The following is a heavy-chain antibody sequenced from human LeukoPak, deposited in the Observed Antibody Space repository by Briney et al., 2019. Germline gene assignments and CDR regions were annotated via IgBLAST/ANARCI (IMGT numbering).Heavy chain of an antibody. D-gene: IGHD2-21*02. CDR2: ISSSGSTI. V-gene: IGHV3-11*01. CDR3: ATTAVLAYCGGDCYSEYFQH. CDR1: GITFSDYY. Sequence: GGSLRLSCAASGITFSDYYMSWIRQAPGKGLEWVSYISSSGSTIYYADSVKGRFTISRDNAKNSLYLQMNSLRAEDTAVYYCATTAVLAYCGGDCYSEYFQHWGQGTLVTVSS. J-gene: IGHJ1*01.